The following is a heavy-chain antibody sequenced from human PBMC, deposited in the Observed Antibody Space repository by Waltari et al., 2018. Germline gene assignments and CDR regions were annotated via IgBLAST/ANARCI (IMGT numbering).Heavy chain of an antibody. CDR2: IGGSCVST. CDR1: GFHFSSYA. D-gene: IGHD6-13*01. J-gene: IGHJ6*02. Sequence: EVQLVESGGGLVQPGGSLRLSCAASGFHFSSYAMSWVRQAPGKGLEWVSAIGGSCVSTSYADSGKGRFTISRDKSKNTRYLQMNSLMAEDTAVYYCASLAAAGHNYGMDVWGQGTTVTVSS. CDR3: ASLAAAGHNYGMDV. V-gene: IGHV3-23*04.